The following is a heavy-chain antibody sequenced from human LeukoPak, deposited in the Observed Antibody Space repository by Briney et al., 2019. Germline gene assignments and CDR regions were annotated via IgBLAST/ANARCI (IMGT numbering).Heavy chain of an antibody. D-gene: IGHD6-19*01. J-gene: IGHJ4*02. Sequence: GSLRLSCAASGFTVSSNYMSWVRQAPGKGLEWVSVIYSGGSTYYADSVKGRFTISRDNSKNTLYLQMNSLRAEDTAVYYCAYSSGWYPLDYWGQGTLVTVSS. CDR1: GFTVSSNY. V-gene: IGHV3-66*01. CDR3: AYSSGWYPLDY. CDR2: IYSGGST.